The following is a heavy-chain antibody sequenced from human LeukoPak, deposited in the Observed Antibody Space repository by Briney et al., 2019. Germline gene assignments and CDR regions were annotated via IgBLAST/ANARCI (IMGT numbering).Heavy chain of an antibody. V-gene: IGHV4-59*11. CDR1: GGSISSHY. Sequence: SETLSLTCTVSGGSISSHYWSWIRQPPGKGLEWIGYIYYSGSTNYNPSLKSRVTISVDTSKNQFSLKLSSVTAADTAVYYCARERKWNYSPRIFDYWGQGTLVTVSS. D-gene: IGHD1-7*01. J-gene: IGHJ4*02. CDR3: ARERKWNYSPRIFDY. CDR2: IYYSGST.